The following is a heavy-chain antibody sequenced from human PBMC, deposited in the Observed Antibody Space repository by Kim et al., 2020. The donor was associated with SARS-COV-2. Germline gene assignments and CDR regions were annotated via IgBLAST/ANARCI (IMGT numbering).Heavy chain of an antibody. CDR1: GGSISSSDPS. V-gene: IGHV4-39*01. J-gene: IGHJ3*01. CDR3: ARHADIVILVGAFEV. CDR2: FYYGGST. Sequence: SETLSLTCSVSGGSISSSDPSWGWIRQAPGKGFEWIGSFYYGGSTYYSPSLKSRLTISVDTSKNQFSLRLNSVTAADTATYYCARHADIVILVGAFEVWGQGTMVTVSS. D-gene: IGHD2-8*02.